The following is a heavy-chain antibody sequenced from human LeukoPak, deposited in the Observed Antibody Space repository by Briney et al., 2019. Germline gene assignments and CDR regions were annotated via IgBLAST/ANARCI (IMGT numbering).Heavy chain of an antibody. D-gene: IGHD3-22*01. CDR3: VKVLGKGYYDSSGAFDI. V-gene: IGHV3-74*01. CDR2: INSDGDST. Sequence: GGCPRLSCAPSGVTFSSYWMHSGPEAPGTGLKWVSRINSDGDSTTYADSVKARYTISRDNSKNTLSLQMNSLRAEDTAVYYCVKVLGKGYYDSSGAFDIWGQGTMVTVSS. J-gene: IGHJ3*02. CDR1: GVTFSSYW.